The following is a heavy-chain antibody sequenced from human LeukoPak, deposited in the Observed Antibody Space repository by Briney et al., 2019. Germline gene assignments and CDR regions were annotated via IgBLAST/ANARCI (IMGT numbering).Heavy chain of an antibody. CDR3: ARVRTSRISESPYFDY. V-gene: IGHV3-72*01. Sequence: GGSLRLSCAASGFIFSDHYMDWVRQAPGKGLERVGRTRNEAKSYTTDYAASVKGRFTISRDDSNNSVYLQMNSLRAEDTAVYYCARVRTSRISESPYFDYWGQGTLVTVSS. J-gene: IGHJ4*02. D-gene: IGHD2/OR15-2a*01. CDR2: TRNEAKSYTT. CDR1: GFIFSDHY.